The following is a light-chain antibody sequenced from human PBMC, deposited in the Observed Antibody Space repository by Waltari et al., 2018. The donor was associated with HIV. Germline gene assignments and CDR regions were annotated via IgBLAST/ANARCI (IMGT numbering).Light chain of an antibody. V-gene: IGLV2-23*02. J-gene: IGLJ1*01. CDR3: CSYAGGNSYV. CDR1: SSDVGNYNV. Sequence: QSALTQPASVSASPGQSITISCTGTSSDVGNYNVVSWYRQFPDKAPQLLIFEVNKRPSGVSNRFSGSKSGNSASLTIDGLLADDEADYYCCSYAGGNSYVFGTGTKVTVL. CDR2: EVN.